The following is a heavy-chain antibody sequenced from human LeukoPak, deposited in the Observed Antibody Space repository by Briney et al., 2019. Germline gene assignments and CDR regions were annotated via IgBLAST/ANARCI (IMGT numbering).Heavy chain of an antibody. Sequence: GGSLRLSCEASGFTFSSYWMSWVRQAPGKGLEWVANMNQYGSEKYYVDSVKGRFTTSRDNAKNSLYLQMNSLRAEDTAVYYCARSSSAAFDIWGQGTVVTVSS. D-gene: IGHD6-6*01. CDR3: ARSSSAAFDI. V-gene: IGHV3-7*01. CDR2: MNQYGSEK. CDR1: GFTFSSYW. J-gene: IGHJ3*02.